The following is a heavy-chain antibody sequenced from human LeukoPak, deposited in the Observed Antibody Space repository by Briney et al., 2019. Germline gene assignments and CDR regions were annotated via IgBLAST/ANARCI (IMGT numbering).Heavy chain of an antibody. CDR3: AHLMWEMAYDHFDY. V-gene: IGHV3-23*01. CDR2: ISGSGTRT. CDR1: GFTFSSYG. D-gene: IGHD5-24*01. J-gene: IGHJ4*02. Sequence: PGGSLRLPCASSGFTFSSYGMSWVRQAPGKGLEWVSAISGSGTRTYYADSVKGRFTISRDNSENTLYLQMNSLRAEDTAVYYCAHLMWEMAYDHFDYWGQGTLVTVSS.